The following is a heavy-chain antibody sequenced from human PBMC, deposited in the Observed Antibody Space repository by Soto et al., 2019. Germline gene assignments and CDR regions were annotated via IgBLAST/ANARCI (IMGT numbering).Heavy chain of an antibody. CDR2: ISCDGSNK. V-gene: IGHV3-30*18. CDR1: GFTFRGYG. Sequence: VELVESGGGVVQPGRSLTLSCAASGFTFRGYGMHWVRQAPGKGLEWVAVISCDGSNKYYADSVKGRFTISRENSKNTLYLQMNSLRDEDTAVYYCAKDNPMRGWGQGTLVTVSS. J-gene: IGHJ4*02. CDR3: AKDNPMRG.